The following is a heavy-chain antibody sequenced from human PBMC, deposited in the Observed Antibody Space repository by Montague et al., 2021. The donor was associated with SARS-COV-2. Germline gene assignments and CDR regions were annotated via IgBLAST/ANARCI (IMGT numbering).Heavy chain of an antibody. Sequence: LSLPFSFSSFSIISSGYYWGWIRHPPGKELEWIGNIYYSGTTYYNPSLQSRGTISVDTSKNHLSLRLSSVTAADTAVYFCARGMIRGVTTPFGYWGQGSQVNVSS. J-gene: IGHJ4*02. D-gene: IGHD3-10*01. CDR2: IYYSGTT. CDR3: ARGMIRGVTTPFGY. CDR1: SFSIISSGYY. V-gene: IGHV4-39*02.